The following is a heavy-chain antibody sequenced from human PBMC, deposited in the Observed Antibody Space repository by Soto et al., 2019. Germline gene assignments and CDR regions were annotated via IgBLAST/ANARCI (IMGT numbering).Heavy chain of an antibody. Sequence: GASVKVSCKASGYTFTGYYMHWVRQAPGQGLEWMGWINPNSGGTNYAQKFQGRVTMTRDTSISTAYMELSRLRSDDTAVYYCAIFTSIVMVYYVMYFCGQGSTVTVSS. V-gene: IGHV1-2*02. J-gene: IGHJ6*02. CDR2: INPNSGGT. CDR1: GYTFTGYY. CDR3: AIFTSIVMVYYVMYF. D-gene: IGHD3-16*02.